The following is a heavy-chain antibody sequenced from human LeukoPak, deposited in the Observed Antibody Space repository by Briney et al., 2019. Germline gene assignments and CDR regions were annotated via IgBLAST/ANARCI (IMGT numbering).Heavy chain of an antibody. J-gene: IGHJ4*02. D-gene: IGHD6-19*01. CDR2: IIPIFGTA. CDR3: ASPSSGWYPFDY. Sequence: ASVKVSCKASGGTFSSYAISWVRQGPGQGLEWMGGIIPIFGTANYAQKFQGRVTITTDESTSTAYMELSSLRSEDTAVYYCASPSSGWYPFDYWGQGTLVTVSS. CDR1: GGTFSSYA. V-gene: IGHV1-69*05.